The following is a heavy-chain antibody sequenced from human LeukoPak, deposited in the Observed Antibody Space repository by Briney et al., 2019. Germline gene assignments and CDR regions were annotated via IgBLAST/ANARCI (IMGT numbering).Heavy chain of an antibody. CDR3: ATDLWALFDY. V-gene: IGHV1-24*01. CDR1: GYTLSELS. CDR2: FDPEDGET. J-gene: IGHJ4*02. D-gene: IGHD7-27*01. Sequence: GAPVKVSCKVSGYTLSELSMHWVRQAPGKGGEWMGGFDPEDGETIYAQKFQGRVTMTEDTSTATAYMELSSLRSEDTAVCYCATDLWALFDYWGQGTLVTVSS.